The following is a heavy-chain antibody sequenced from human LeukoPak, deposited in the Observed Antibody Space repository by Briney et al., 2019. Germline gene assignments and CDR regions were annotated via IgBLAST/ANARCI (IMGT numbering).Heavy chain of an antibody. Sequence: ASVKVSCKASGYIFTSYSMHWVRRAPGQGLEWMGIINPSGGTTNYAQKFQGRVTMTADTSTSTAYMDLRSLRSDDTAVYYCAREMPAAAGSDAFDIWGQGTMVTVSS. V-gene: IGHV1-46*01. CDR1: GYIFTSYS. J-gene: IGHJ3*02. CDR3: AREMPAAAGSDAFDI. CDR2: INPSGGTT. D-gene: IGHD6-13*01.